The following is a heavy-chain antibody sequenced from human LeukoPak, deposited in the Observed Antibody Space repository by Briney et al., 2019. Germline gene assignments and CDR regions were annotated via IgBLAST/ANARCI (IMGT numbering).Heavy chain of an antibody. CDR1: GGSISSYY. Sequence: SETLSLTCTVSGGSISSYYWSWIRQPPGKGLEWIGYIYYSGSTNYNPSLKSRVTISVDASKNQFSLKLSSVTAADTAVYYCARTNYDFWSGCPNYFDYWGQGTLVAVSS. CDR2: IYYSGST. J-gene: IGHJ4*02. CDR3: ARTNYDFWSGCPNYFDY. D-gene: IGHD3-3*01. V-gene: IGHV4-59*01.